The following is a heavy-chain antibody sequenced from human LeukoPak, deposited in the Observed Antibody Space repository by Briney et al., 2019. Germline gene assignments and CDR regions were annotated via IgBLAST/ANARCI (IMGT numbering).Heavy chain of an antibody. D-gene: IGHD5-18*01. CDR2: ISSSSSYI. J-gene: IGHJ3*01. V-gene: IGHV3-21*01. CDR1: GFTFSTYN. CDR3: ASETTRGYSYGSPTDGFDL. Sequence: GGSLRLSCAASGFTFSTYNMNWVRQAPGKGLEWVSSISSSSSYINYANSVKGRFTISRDNARKSLFLQMNSLRAEDTAVYYCASETTRGYSYGSPTDGFDLWGQGTMVTVSS.